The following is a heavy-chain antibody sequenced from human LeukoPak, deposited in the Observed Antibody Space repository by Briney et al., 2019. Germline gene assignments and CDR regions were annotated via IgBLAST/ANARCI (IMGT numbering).Heavy chain of an antibody. CDR3: ARGYYYGSGNYWFDP. V-gene: IGHV4-38-2*02. Sequence: KPSETLSLTCTVSGYSISGAYYWGWIRQPPDKGLEWIGSIYHSGSTYYNPSLKSRVTISVDPSKNQFSLKLSSLTAADTAVYYCARGYYYGSGNYWFDPWGQGTLVTVSS. J-gene: IGHJ5*02. D-gene: IGHD3-10*01. CDR1: GYSISGAYY. CDR2: IYHSGST.